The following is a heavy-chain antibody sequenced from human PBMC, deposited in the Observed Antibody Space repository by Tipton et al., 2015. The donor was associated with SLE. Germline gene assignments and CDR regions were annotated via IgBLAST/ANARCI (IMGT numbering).Heavy chain of an antibody. D-gene: IGHD3-10*01. V-gene: IGHV4-31*03. CDR3: ARVGAASGRRWFDP. CDR2: IFYNGNT. CDR1: GGSISSYY. J-gene: IGHJ5*02. Sequence: TLSLTCTVSGGSISSYYWSWVRQRPGKGLEWIGYIFYNGNTYYNPSLESRLTISVDRSQNQFSLGLNSVTDADTAVYYCARVGAASGRRWFDPWGPGTLVTVSS.